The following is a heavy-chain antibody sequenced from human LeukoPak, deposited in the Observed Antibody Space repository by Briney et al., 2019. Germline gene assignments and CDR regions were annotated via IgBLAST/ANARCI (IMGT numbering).Heavy chain of an antibody. V-gene: IGHV4-39*01. CDR3: ARRYYDSSGYPPFDY. J-gene: IGHJ4*02. Sequence: PSETLSLTCTVSGGSISSSSYYWGWIRQPPGKGPDWIGSIYYSGSTYYNPSLKSRVTISVDTSKNQFSLKLSSVTAADTAVYYCARRYYDSSGYPPFDYWGQGTLVTVSS. D-gene: IGHD3-22*01. CDR1: GGSISSSSYY. CDR2: IYYSGST.